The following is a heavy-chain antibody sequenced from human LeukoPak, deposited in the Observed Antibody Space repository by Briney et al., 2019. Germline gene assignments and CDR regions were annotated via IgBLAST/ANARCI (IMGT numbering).Heavy chain of an antibody. CDR2: ISYDGSNK. D-gene: IGHD3-10*01. J-gene: IGHJ4*02. CDR3: ARDPLLSHQRGYFDS. CDR1: GFTFSNYA. Sequence: PGGSLRLSCAVSGFTFSNYAMHWVRQAPGKGLEWVAVISYDGSNKYYADSLKGRFTISRDNSKNTLYLQMNSLRAGDTAVYFCARDPLLSHQRGYFDSWGQGTLVTVSS. V-gene: IGHV3-30-3*01.